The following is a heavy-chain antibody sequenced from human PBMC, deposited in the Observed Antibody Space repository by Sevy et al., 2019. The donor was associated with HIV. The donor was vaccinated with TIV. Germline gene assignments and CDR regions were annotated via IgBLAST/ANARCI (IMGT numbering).Heavy chain of an antibody. Sequence: GGSLRLSCAASGFTFSSYAMHWVRQAPGKGLEWEAVISYDGSNKYYADSVKGRFTISRDNSKNTLYLQMNSLRAEDTAVYYCARETAYYSLDWYFDLWGRGTLVTVSS. CDR1: GFTFSSYA. CDR3: ARETAYYSLDWYFDL. CDR2: ISYDGSNK. J-gene: IGHJ2*01. D-gene: IGHD3-10*01. V-gene: IGHV3-30-3*01.